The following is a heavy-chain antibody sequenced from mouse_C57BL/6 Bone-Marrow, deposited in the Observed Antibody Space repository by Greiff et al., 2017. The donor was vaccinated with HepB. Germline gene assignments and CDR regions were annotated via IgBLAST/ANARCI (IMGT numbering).Heavy chain of an antibody. Sequence: EVQLQHSGAELVRPGASVKLSCTASGFNIKDDYMHWVKQRPEQGLEWIGWIDPENGDTEYASKFQGKATITADTSSNTAYLQLSSLTSEDTAVYYCTPYYYGSAWGQGTTLTVSS. V-gene: IGHV14-4*01. CDR2: IDPENGDT. D-gene: IGHD1-1*01. CDR3: TPYYYGSA. CDR1: GFNIKDDY. J-gene: IGHJ2*01.